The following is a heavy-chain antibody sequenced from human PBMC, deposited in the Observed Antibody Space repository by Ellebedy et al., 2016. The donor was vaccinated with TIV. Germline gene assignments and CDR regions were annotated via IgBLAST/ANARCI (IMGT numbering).Heavy chain of an antibody. J-gene: IGHJ4*02. CDR3: ARVGHYSGKEYFDY. CDR2: IHHTGNL. CDR1: GGSMTSSNW. D-gene: IGHD4-23*01. V-gene: IGHV4/OR15-8*02. Sequence: SETLSLXCAVSGGSMTSSNWWSWVRQPPGKGLEWIGEIHHTGNLNYNPSLKSRVTISMDKSRNHFSLNLTSVTAADTAVYYCARVGHYSGKEYFDYWGQGTLVPVSS.